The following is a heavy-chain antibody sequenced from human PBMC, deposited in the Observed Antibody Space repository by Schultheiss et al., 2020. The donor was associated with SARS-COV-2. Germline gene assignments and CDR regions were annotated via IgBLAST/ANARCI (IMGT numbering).Heavy chain of an antibody. V-gene: IGHV4-39*02. J-gene: IGHJ4*02. Sequence: SETLSLTCTVSGGSISSSSYYWGWIRQPPGKGLEWIGEINHSGSTNYNPSLKSRVTISVDTSKNQFSLKLSSVTAADTAVYYCARDSEWFGESVDYWGQGTLVTVSS. CDR2: INHSGST. D-gene: IGHD3-10*01. CDR1: GGSISSSSYY. CDR3: ARDSEWFGESVDY.